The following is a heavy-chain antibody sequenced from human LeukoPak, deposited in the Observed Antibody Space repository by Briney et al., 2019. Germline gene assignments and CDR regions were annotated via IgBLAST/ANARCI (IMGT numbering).Heavy chain of an antibody. J-gene: IGHJ4*02. D-gene: IGHD1-26*01. CDR2: IGTAGDT. CDR1: GFTFSNHA. CDR3: VRQQTPHGNFDY. V-gene: IGHV3-13*01. Sequence: GGSLRLSCATSGFTFSNHAMHWVRQACGKGLEWVSAIGTAGDTFYPGSVKGRFTISRENAKNSLSLQMNSLRAGDTAVYYCVRQQTPHGNFDYWGQGTLVTVSS.